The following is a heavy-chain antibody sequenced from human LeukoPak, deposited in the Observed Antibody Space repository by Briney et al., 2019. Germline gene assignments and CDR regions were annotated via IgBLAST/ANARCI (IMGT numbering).Heavy chain of an antibody. J-gene: IGHJ4*02. CDR3: ARESDVGKDFDC. CDR1: GYTFTYHY. CDR2: INPSNGVT. Sequence: GASVKVSCKASGYTFTYHYIYLVRQAPGQGLEWMGIINPSNGVTNYAQRFQGRVTMTRDTSTSTVYMELSSLDSEDTAVYYCARESDVGKDFDCWGQGTLVTVSS. V-gene: IGHV1-46*01. D-gene: IGHD1-1*01.